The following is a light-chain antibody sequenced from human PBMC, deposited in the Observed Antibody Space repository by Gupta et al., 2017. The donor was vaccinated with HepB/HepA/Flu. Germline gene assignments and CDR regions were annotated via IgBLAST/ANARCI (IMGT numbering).Light chain of an antibody. V-gene: IGKV1-5*03. CDR1: QNINNW. CDR2: KAS. Sequence: IQMTQSPSTLSESVGDRVTITCRASQNINNWLSWYQQKPGKAPKLLIYKASGLESGVPSRFSGSGSGTEFTLTISSLQPDDFATYYFHQHYIYPLTFGGGTKVEIK. CDR3: HQHYIYPLT. J-gene: IGKJ4*01.